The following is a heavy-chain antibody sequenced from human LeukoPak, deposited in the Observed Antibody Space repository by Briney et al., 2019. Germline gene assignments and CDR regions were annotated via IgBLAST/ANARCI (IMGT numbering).Heavy chain of an antibody. CDR1: GFTFSSYA. J-gene: IGHJ4*02. Sequence: GGSLRLSCAASGFTFSSYAMHWVRPAPGKGLEWVAVMSYDGSNKFYADSVKGRFTVSRDNSKNTLYLQMNSLRAEDTAVYYCASPGGDYEFTPFNYWGQGTLVTVSS. V-gene: IGHV3-30-3*01. CDR3: ASPGGDYEFTPFNY. D-gene: IGHD4-17*01. CDR2: MSYDGSNK.